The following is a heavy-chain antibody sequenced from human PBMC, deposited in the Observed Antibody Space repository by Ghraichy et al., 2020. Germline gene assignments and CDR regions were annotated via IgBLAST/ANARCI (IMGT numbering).Heavy chain of an antibody. D-gene: IGHD3-9*01. Sequence: SETLSLTCSVSGDSISSSSYFWGWIRQPPGKGLEWSGSIYYSGSTYYNPSLKSRVTISVDTSKNQLSLKLSSVTAADTAVFYCATRSRRYDILTGYYFDYWGQGTLVTVSS. CDR2: IYYSGST. CDR3: ATRSRRYDILTGYYFDY. V-gene: IGHV4-39*01. CDR1: GDSISSSSYF. J-gene: IGHJ4*02.